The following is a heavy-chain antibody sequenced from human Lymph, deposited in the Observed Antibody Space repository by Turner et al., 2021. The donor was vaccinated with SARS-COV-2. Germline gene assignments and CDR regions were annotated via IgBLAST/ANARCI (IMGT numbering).Heavy chain of an antibody. J-gene: IGHJ6*02. CDR2: ISYDGSNK. Sequence: QVQLVESGGGVVQPGKSLRLSCADSGFTFNTYAIHWVRQAAGKGLEWVAVISYDGSNKYYADAVKGRFTISRDNSKNTLYLQMNSLRAEDTAVYYCARYGSGGYFYYGLDVWGQGTTVTVSS. V-gene: IGHV3-30*04. D-gene: IGHD3-10*01. CDR3: ARYGSGGYFYYGLDV. CDR1: GFTFNTYA.